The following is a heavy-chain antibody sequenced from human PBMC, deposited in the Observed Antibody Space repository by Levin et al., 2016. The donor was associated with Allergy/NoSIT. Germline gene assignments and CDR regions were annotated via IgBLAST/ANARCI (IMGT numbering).Heavy chain of an antibody. V-gene: IGHV3-48*01. CDR2: ISSSSSTI. CDR3: ARRGGLMYNWNHYYYYGMDV. J-gene: IGHJ6*02. D-gene: IGHD1-20*01. Sequence: WIRQPPGKGLEWVSYISSSSSTIYYADSVKGRFTISRDNAKNSLYLQMNSLRAEDTAVYYCARRGGLMYNWNHYYYYGMDVWGQGTTVTVSS.